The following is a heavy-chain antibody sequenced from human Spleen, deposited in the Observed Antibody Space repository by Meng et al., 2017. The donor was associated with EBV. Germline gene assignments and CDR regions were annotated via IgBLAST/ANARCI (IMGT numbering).Heavy chain of an antibody. V-gene: IGHV1-69*01. CDR3: ASESGRGFTPDY. CDR1: GGTFRSDA. J-gene: IGHJ4*02. CDR2: LIPMSDAP. Sequence: QVQVVQSGAEVKKPGSSVKVPCWTSGGTFRSDAVSWVRQAPGQGLEWMGGLIPMSDAPHYAQKFQDRVRITADESTSTHYMDLSGLRSEDTAVYYCASESGRGFTPDYWGQGTLVTVSS. D-gene: IGHD3-10*01.